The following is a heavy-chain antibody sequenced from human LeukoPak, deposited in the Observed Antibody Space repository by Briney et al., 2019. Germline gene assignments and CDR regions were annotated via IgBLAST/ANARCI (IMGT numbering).Heavy chain of an antibody. CDR2: INHSGST. CDR3: ASGGTMVRGVIIPFDY. J-gene: IGHJ4*02. V-gene: IGHV4-34*01. Sequence: PSETLSLTCAVYGGSFGGYYWSWIRQPPGKGLEWIGEINHSGSTNYNPSLKSRVTISVDTSKNQFSLKLSSVTAADTAVYYCASGGTMVRGVIIPFDYWGQGTLVTVSS. D-gene: IGHD3-10*01. CDR1: GGSFGGYY.